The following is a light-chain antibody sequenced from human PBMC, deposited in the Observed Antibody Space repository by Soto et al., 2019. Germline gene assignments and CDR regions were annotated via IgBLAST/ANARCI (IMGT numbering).Light chain of an antibody. CDR2: VTY. V-gene: IGLV1-51*01. J-gene: IGLJ1*01. CDR3: ATWDSSLSSYV. Sequence: QSVLTQSPAVSAAPGQTVIITCSGTSSNIGKNYVSWYQQFPGKAPKLLIYVTYQRLSGIPDRVSGSKSGTSATLGITGLQTGDEADYYCATWDSSLSSYVFGTGTKVTVL. CDR1: SSNIGKNY.